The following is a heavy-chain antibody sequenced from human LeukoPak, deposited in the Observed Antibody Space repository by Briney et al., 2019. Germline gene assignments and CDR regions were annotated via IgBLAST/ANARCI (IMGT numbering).Heavy chain of an antibody. V-gene: IGHV3-30-3*01. J-gene: IGHJ5*02. Sequence: PGRSLRLSCAASGFTFSSYAMHWVRQAPGKGLEWVAVISYDGSNKYYADSVKGRFTISRDNSKNTLYLQMNSLRAEDTAVYYCARGYYGSGSLNWFDPWGQGTLVTVSS. CDR2: ISYDGSNK. CDR1: GFTFSSYA. CDR3: ARGYYGSGSLNWFDP. D-gene: IGHD3-10*01.